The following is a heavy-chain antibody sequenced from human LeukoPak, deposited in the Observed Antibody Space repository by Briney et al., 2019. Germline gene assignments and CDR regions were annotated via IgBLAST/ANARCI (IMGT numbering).Heavy chain of an antibody. CDR1: GGSLSSYY. J-gene: IGHJ4*02. V-gene: IGHV4-59*01. Sequence: SETLSLTCTVSGGSLSSYYWSWVRQPPGKGLEWIGYIYYSGSTNYNPSLKSRVTISVDTSKKQFSLRLSSVTAADTAVYYCARSDYGDYRFVYWGQGTLVTVSS. CDR2: IYYSGST. CDR3: ARSDYGDYRFVY. D-gene: IGHD4-17*01.